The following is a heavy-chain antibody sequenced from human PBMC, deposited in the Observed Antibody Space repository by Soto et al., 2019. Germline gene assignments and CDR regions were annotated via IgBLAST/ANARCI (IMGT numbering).Heavy chain of an antibody. J-gene: IGHJ3*02. V-gene: IGHV4-31*03. CDR1: GDSTSRGGDY. D-gene: IGHD4-17*01. Sequence: TLALTFRVSGDSTSRGGDYWSWIRQHPGKGLEWIGYIYWSGNTYFNPSLKSRVSISLGTSSNQFSLNLTSVTAADTAVYYCERGDADYGDAFDIWGQGTTVTVSS. CDR2: IYWSGNT. CDR3: ERGDADYGDAFDI.